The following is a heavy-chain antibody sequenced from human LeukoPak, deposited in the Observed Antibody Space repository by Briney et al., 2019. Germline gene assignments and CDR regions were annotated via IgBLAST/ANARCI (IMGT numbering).Heavy chain of an antibody. D-gene: IGHD2-2*01. CDR1: GGTFSSYT. Sequence: GASVKVSCXASGGTFSSYTISWVRQAPGQGLEWMARIIPILGIANYAQKFQGRVTITADKSTSTAYMELSSLRSEDTAVYYCATGYCSSTSCLHMNWFDPWGQGTLVTVSS. CDR3: ATGYCSSTSCLHMNWFDP. CDR2: IIPILGIA. J-gene: IGHJ5*02. V-gene: IGHV1-69*02.